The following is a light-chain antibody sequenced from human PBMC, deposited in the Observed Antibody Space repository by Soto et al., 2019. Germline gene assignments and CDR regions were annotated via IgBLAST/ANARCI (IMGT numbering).Light chain of an antibody. CDR1: DSDVGGHNY. CDR3: NSYSSASTLHVV. CDR2: KVT. J-gene: IGLJ2*01. V-gene: IGLV2-14*01. Sequence: QSALTQPASVSGSPGQSITISCTGTDSDVGGHNYVSWYQQHPGKAPELMIYKVTNRPSGLSTRFSGSKSGNTASLTISGLQAEDEADYYCNSYSSASTLHVVFGGGTKLTVL.